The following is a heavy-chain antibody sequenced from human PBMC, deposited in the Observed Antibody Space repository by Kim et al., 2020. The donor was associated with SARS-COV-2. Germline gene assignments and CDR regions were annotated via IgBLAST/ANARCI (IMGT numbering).Heavy chain of an antibody. CDR1: GGSFTNYY. CDR3: ARGDIVAYNYYMDV. D-gene: IGHD3-16*01. Sequence: SETLSRTCSVSGGSFTNYYWTWIRQPPGKGLEWTGYVHTSGNTNYNPSLRSRVTISVDTSKNQFSLQLSSVTAADTAVYYCARGDIVAYNYYMDVWGRGT. V-gene: IGHV4-59*01. CDR2: VHTSGNT. J-gene: IGHJ6*03.